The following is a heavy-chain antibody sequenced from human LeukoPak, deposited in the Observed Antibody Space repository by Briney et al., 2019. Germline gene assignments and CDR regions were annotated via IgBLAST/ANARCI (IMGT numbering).Heavy chain of an antibody. CDR1: GFTVNSNY. Sequence: GGSLRLSCAASGFTVNSNYMSWVRQAPGKGLERVSIIYKDGRTYYADSVKGRFTISRDNSRNMLYLQMNSPRAEDTAVYYCARDVNSYAHCGHWGQGTLVTVSS. V-gene: IGHV3-53*01. CDR2: IYKDGRT. CDR3: ARDVNSYAHCGH. D-gene: IGHD5-18*01. J-gene: IGHJ4*02.